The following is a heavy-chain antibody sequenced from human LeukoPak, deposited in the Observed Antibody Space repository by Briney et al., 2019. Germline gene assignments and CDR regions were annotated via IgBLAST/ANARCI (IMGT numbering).Heavy chain of an antibody. J-gene: IGHJ4*02. V-gene: IGHV4-4*07. CDR2: IYTSGST. CDR1: GGSIIRYY. Sequence: SETLSLTCTVSGGSIIRYYWSWIRQPAGKGLDGIGRIYTSGSTHYNPSLKSRVTLSVDTSKNQFSLQLSSVTAADTPVYYCAGGIGGDNFDYWGQGTLVSDCS. D-gene: IGHD1-26*01. CDR3: AGGIGGDNFDY.